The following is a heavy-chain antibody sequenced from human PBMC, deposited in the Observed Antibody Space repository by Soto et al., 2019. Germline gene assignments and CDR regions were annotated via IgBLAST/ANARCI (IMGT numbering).Heavy chain of an antibody. J-gene: IGHJ6*02. V-gene: IGHV3-30*18. CDR1: GLFFSGYA. CDR3: AKDLGYYGSGNYVAVGMDV. D-gene: IGHD3-10*01. CDR2: ISYDGSKK. Sequence: GGSLRLSCVASGLFFSGYAMHWVRQAPGKGLECAAVISYDGSKKYYTDSVKGRFTISRDNSKNTVFLQMNSLRPEDTAVYYCAKDLGYYGSGNYVAVGMDVWGQGTTVTVSS.